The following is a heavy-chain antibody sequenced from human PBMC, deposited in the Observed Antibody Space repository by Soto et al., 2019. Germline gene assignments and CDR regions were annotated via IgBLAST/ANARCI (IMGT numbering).Heavy chain of an antibody. CDR3: ARSGGSGLDY. J-gene: IGHJ4*02. CDR1: GFSVSDFY. Sequence: EVQLVESGGGVVQPGGSLRLSCVASGFSVSDFYMAWVRQAPGKGLESVSLIYRGGSTYYRDSVKCRITISRDHSKNTLYLQMDSLRPEATAVYYCARSGGSGLDYWGQGALATVSS. D-gene: IGHD3-10*01. V-gene: IGHV3-53*04. CDR2: IYRGGST.